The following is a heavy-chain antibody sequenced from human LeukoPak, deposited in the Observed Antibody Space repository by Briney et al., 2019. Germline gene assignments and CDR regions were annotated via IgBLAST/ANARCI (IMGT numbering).Heavy chain of an antibody. Sequence: SETLSLTCAVYGGSFSGYYWSWIRQPPGKGLEWIGYIYTSESTNYNPSLKSRVAISVDTSKNQLSLKLTSVTAADTAVYYCTASGTIAARLHYYYYMDVWGTGTTVTVSS. CDR2: IYTSEST. CDR1: GGSFSGYY. CDR3: TASGTIAARLHYYYYMDV. J-gene: IGHJ6*03. D-gene: IGHD6-6*01. V-gene: IGHV4-4*09.